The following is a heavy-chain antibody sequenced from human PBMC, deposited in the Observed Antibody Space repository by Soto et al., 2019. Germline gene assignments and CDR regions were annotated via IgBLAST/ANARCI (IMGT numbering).Heavy chain of an antibody. Sequence: GGSLRLSCAASGFSFPNAWMTWVRQAPGKGLEWVGRIRTKTDGGTTDYAAPVKGRFTISRDDVEDTLYLQMNSLKTEDTAVYYCTTGATFYSSSWYYFLYWSQGTLVTVSS. J-gene: IGHJ4*02. CDR3: TTGATFYSSSWYYFLY. V-gene: IGHV3-15*01. CDR2: IRTKTDGGTT. D-gene: IGHD6-13*01. CDR1: GFSFPNAW.